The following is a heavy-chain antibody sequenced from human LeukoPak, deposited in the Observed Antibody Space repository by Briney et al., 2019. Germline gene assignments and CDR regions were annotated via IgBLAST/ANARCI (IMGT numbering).Heavy chain of an antibody. CDR3: AREVSNYGPPLFYD. D-gene: IGHD4-11*01. V-gene: IGHV1-2*02. J-gene: IGHJ3*01. CDR1: GYTFTGYY. Sequence: GASVKVSCKASGYTFTGYYMHWVRQAPGQGLEWMGWINPNGGGTNYAQKFQGRVTMTRDTSISTAYMELSRLRSDDTAVYYCAREVSNYGPPLFYDWGQGTMVTVSS. CDR2: INPNGGGT.